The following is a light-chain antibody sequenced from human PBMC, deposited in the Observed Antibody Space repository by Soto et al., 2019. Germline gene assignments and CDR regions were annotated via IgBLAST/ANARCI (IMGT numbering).Light chain of an antibody. V-gene: IGLV1-40*01. Sequence: QSVLTQPPSVSGAPGQRVTISCTGTTSNIGAGSDIHWYQQLPGKAPKLLIYSNSHRPSGVPSRFSGSKSGTSASLAITGLQAEDEGDYYCQYYDTSLSGLRAIYVFGSGTTVTVL. CDR2: SNS. CDR1: TSNIGAGSD. CDR3: QYYDTSLSGLRAIYV. J-gene: IGLJ1*01.